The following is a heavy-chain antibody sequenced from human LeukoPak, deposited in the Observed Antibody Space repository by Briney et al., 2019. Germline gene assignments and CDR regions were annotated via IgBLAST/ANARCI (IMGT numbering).Heavy chain of an antibody. Sequence: SETLSLTCAVHGGSFSGYYWSWIRQPPGKGLEWIGEINHSGSTNYNPSLKGRVTISVDTSKNQFSLKLSSVTAADTAVYYCARGGLSTPSTHWGQGTLVTVSS. D-gene: IGHD2-2*01. CDR3: ARGGLSTPSTH. V-gene: IGHV4-34*01. J-gene: IGHJ4*02. CDR2: INHSGST. CDR1: GGSFSGYY.